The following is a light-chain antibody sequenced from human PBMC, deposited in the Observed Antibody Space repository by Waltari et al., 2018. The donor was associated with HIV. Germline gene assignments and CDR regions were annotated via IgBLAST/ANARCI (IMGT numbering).Light chain of an antibody. J-gene: IGKJ3*01. CDR1: QSISSN. CDR3: QQRDNWPPLAT. V-gene: IGKV3-11*01. Sequence: EIVLTQSPATLSLSPGERATLSCRASQSISSNLAWYQQKPGQAPRLLIYDASNRATGIPVRFSGSGSGTDFTLTISSLEPEDFAVYYCQQRDNWPPLATFGPVTKVDI. CDR2: DAS.